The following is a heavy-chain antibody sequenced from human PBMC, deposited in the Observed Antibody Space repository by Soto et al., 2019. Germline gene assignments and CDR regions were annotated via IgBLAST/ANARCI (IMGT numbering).Heavy chain of an antibody. V-gene: IGHV5-51*01. Sequence: PGESLKISCKGSGYSFTSYWIGWVRQMPGKGLEWMGIIYPGDSDTRYSPSFQGRVTISADKSISTAYLQWSSLKASDTAMYYCARPNYYDSSGYYPYYYYGMDVWGQGTTVTVS. D-gene: IGHD3-22*01. CDR1: GYSFTSYW. CDR2: IYPGDSDT. J-gene: IGHJ6*02. CDR3: ARPNYYDSSGYYPYYYYGMDV.